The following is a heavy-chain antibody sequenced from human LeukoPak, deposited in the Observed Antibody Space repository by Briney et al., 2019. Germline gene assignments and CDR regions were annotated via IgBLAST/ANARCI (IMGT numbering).Heavy chain of an antibody. CDR2: ISVYTNYT. D-gene: IGHD2-21*02. CDR1: GYTFTSYG. Sequence: ASVKVPCKASGYTFTSYGINWVRQAPRQGLEWMAWISVYTNYTNYAQKFQDRVTMTTDTSTSTAYMELRSLRSDDTAVYYCARDPTPTMYGDNNWFDPWGQGTLVIVSS. CDR3: ARDPTPTMYGDNNWFDP. V-gene: IGHV1-18*04. J-gene: IGHJ5*02.